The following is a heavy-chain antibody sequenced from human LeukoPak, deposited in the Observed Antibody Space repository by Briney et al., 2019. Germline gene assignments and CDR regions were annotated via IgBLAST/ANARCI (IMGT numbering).Heavy chain of an antibody. D-gene: IGHD6-13*01. J-gene: IGHJ4*02. V-gene: IGHV3-21*01. CDR1: GFTFSSYS. Sequence: GGSLRLSCAASGFTFSSYSTNWVRQAPGKGLEWVSSISSSSSYIYYADSVKGRFTISRDNAKNSLYLQMNSLRAEDTAVYYCARERGSSSWMTFDYWGQGTLVTVSS. CDR3: ARERGSSSWMTFDY. CDR2: ISSSSSYI.